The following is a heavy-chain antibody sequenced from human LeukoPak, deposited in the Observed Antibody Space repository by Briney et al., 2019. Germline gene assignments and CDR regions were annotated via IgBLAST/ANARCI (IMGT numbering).Heavy chain of an antibody. D-gene: IGHD4-17*01. Sequence: SETLSLTCAVSGVSFNNYYWSWVRHTPGKGLEWIGEINHSGYTNDSPSLKSRVTLSIDTSRKQFSLNLRSVTVADTGIYYCTRMTTGHDYWGQGTLVTISS. CDR1: GVSFNNYY. V-gene: IGHV4-34*01. CDR3: TRMTTGHDY. J-gene: IGHJ4*02. CDR2: INHSGYT.